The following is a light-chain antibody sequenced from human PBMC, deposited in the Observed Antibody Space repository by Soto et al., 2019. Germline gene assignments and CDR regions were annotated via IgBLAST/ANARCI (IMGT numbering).Light chain of an antibody. Sequence: DIQMTQSPSSLSASVGDRVTITCRASQPISSYLNWYQQKPGKAPKLLISAASSLQSGVPSRFSGSGSETDFTLTVNSLQPEDFATYYCQQSYSTPRTFGQGTKVEIK. CDR2: AAS. V-gene: IGKV1-39*01. CDR3: QQSYSTPRT. J-gene: IGKJ1*01. CDR1: QPISSY.